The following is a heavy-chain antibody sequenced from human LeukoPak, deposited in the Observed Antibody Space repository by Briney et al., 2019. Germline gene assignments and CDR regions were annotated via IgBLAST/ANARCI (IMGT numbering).Heavy chain of an antibody. CDR2: IYHSGTT. CDR1: GGSISSYY. CDR3: GREGLVHTFDY. Sequence: ASETLSLTCTVSGGSISSYYWGWIRQSPGKGLEWIGSIYHSGTTYYNPSLKSRVTISVDTSENQFSLRLTSVTAADTAVFYCGREGLVHTFDYWGQGILVTVSS. V-gene: IGHV4-38-2*02. J-gene: IGHJ4*02.